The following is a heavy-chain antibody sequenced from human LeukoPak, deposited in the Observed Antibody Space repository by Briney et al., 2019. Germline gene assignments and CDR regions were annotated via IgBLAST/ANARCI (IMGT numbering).Heavy chain of an antibody. Sequence: GGSLRLSCAASGFSFDDYAMHWVRHATAKGLDWVSLISGDGDSTYYADSVKGRFTISRDNSKDSLYLQMNSLRTEDTALYYCAKDTGITPSGTSGFFDFWGQGTLVTVSS. CDR3: AKDTGITPSGTSGFFDF. CDR2: ISGDGDST. CDR1: GFSFDDYA. J-gene: IGHJ4*02. V-gene: IGHV3-43*02. D-gene: IGHD6-13*01.